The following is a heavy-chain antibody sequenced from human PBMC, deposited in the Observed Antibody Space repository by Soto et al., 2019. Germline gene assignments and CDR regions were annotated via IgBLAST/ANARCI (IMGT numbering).Heavy chain of an antibody. J-gene: IGHJ5*01. D-gene: IGHD1-26*01. Sequence: QVQLVESGGGVVQPGRSRTLSCAASGFAFGKFGMHWVRQAPGKGLEWVAVLSYDGSTTYYADSVKGRFSISRDNSKNVLYPRMNSRRGDDTAVDYCAKGMEEGAVQDSWGQGTLVIVSS. V-gene: IGHV3-30*18. CDR2: LSYDGSTT. CDR1: GFAFGKFG. CDR3: AKGMEEGAVQDS.